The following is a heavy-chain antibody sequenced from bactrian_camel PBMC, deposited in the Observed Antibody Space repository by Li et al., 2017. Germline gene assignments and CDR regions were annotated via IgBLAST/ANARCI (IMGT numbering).Heavy chain of an antibody. CDR2: ISSDGST. Sequence: DVQLVESGGGLVQPGGSLRLSCAASGFTSSTYAMNWVRQAPGNECKLVSRISSDGSTYYVDSVKGRFTISQDNRRNTVYLQINSLKSEDTALYYCATCATLSGSWYFAYWGQGTQVTVS. J-gene: IGHJ6*01. D-gene: IGHD6*01. CDR3: ATCATLSGSWYFAY. CDR1: GFTSSTYA. V-gene: IGHV3S67*01.